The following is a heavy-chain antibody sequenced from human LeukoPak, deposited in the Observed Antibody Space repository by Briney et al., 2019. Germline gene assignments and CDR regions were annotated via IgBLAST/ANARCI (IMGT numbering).Heavy chain of an antibody. D-gene: IGHD2-8*01. CDR3: ARDWDTNGDY. J-gene: IGHJ4*02. CDR2: INPNSGGT. V-gene: IGHV1-2*02. Sequence: GASVKVSCKASGYTFTVYYMHWVRQAPGQGVECMGWINPNSGGTNYAQKFQGRVTMTRDTSISTDYMELSRLRSDDTAVYYCARDWDTNGDYWGQGTLVTVSS. CDR1: GYTFTVYY.